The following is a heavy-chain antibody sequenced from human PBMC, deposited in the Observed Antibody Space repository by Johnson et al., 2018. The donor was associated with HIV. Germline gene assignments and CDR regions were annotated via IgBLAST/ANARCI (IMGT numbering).Heavy chain of an antibody. CDR3: ASTYYNFWSGPPSSAFDI. CDR1: GFTFSSYG. J-gene: IGHJ3*02. CDR2: IFRGDST. Sequence: QVQLVESGGGVVQPGRSLRLSCAASGFTFSSYGMHWVRQAPGKGLEWVSVIFRGDSTYYADSVRGRFTISRDSFKNTLYLQMNRLRAEDAAVYYCASTYYNFWSGPPSSAFDIWGQGTMVTVSS. D-gene: IGHD3-3*01. V-gene: IGHV3-NL1*01.